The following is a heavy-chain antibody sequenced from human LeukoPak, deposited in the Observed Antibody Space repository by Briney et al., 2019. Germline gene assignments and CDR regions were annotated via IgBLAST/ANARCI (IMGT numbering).Heavy chain of an antibody. J-gene: IGHJ4*02. CDR3: ARMDTAMVTFDYFAY. CDR1: GYTFTSYG. CDR2: ISAYNGNT. D-gene: IGHD5-18*01. V-gene: IGHV1-18*04. Sequence: GASVKVSCKASGYTFTSYGISWVRQAPGHGLEWMGWISAYNGNTNYAQKLQGRVTMTTDTSTSTAYMELRSLRSDDTAVYYCARMDTAMVTFDYFAYWGQGTLVTVSS.